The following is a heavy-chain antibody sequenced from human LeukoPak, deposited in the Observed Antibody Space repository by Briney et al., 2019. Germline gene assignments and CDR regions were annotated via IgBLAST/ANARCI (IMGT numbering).Heavy chain of an antibody. CDR2: IIHRGST. CDR1: GGSFSGYY. V-gene: IGHV4-34*12. D-gene: IGHD6-13*01. CDR3: ARRGSSWPNYYYYYMDV. Sequence: SETLSLTCAVYGGSFSGYYWSWIRQPPGKGLEWIGEIIHRGSTNYNPSLKSRVTISVDTSKNQFSLKLSSVTAADTAVYYCARRGSSWPNYYYYYMDVWGKGTTVTISS. J-gene: IGHJ6*03.